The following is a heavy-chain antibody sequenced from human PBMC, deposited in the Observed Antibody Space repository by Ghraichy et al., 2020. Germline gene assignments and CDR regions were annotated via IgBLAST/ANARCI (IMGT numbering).Heavy chain of an antibody. CDR3: AKHPPHSSTWQSRLGLQH. D-gene: IGHD6-13*01. CDR2: ISATDGSA. J-gene: IGHJ1*01. V-gene: IGHV3-23*01. Sequence: GESLNISCAGSGFTFSGYAMSWVRQAPGKGLEWVSSISATDGSAYYADSVKGRFIISRDNSKNTQYLQMNSLRAEDTAVYYCAKHPPHSSTWQSRLGLQHWGQGTLVTVSS. CDR1: GFTFSGYA.